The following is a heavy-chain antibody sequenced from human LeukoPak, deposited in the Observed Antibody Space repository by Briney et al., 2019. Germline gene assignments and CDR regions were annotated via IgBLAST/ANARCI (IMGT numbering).Heavy chain of an antibody. CDR1: GYTFIDFY. V-gene: IGHV1-2*02. CDR2: INPNSGGP. J-gene: IGHJ3*02. CDR3: ARDWRVGNSIYYVFDI. Sequence: GASVKVSCKASGYTFIDFYIHWVRQAPGQGLEWMGWINPNSGGPNYAQKFQGRVTMTRDTSISTAYLEVNRLKSDDTAVYFCARDWRVGNSIYYVFDIWGQGTMVTVSS. D-gene: IGHD1-26*01.